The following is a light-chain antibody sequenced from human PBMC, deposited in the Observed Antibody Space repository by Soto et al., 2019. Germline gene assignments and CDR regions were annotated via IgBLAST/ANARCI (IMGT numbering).Light chain of an antibody. CDR3: QQYNNWPIT. Sequence: IVMTQSPATLSVSPGERANLSCRASQSVSSNLAWYQQKPAQAPRLLIYGASTSATGIPARFSGSGSGTEFTLTISSLQSEDFAVYYCQQYNNWPITFGQGTRLEIK. J-gene: IGKJ5*01. V-gene: IGKV3-15*01. CDR2: GAS. CDR1: QSVSSN.